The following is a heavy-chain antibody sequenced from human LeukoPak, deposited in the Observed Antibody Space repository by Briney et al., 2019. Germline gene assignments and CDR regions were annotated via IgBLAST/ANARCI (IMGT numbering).Heavy chain of an antibody. CDR3: VLFVYYDSSGYSSTDAFDI. D-gene: IGHD3-22*01. V-gene: IGHV1-69*06. Sequence: SVKVSCKASGGTFISYAISGVRQAPGQGLEWMGGIIPIFGTANYAQKFQGRVTITADKSTSTAYMELSSLRSEDTAVYYCVLFVYYDSSGYSSTDAFDIWGQGTMVTVSS. J-gene: IGHJ3*02. CDR1: GGTFISYA. CDR2: IIPIFGTA.